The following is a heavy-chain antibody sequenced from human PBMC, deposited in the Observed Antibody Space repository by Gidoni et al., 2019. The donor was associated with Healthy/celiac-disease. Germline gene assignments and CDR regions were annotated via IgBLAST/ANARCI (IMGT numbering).Heavy chain of an antibody. D-gene: IGHD6-19*01. Sequence: QVQLGQSGAEVKKPGASVKVPCKASGYTFTSYGISWVRQAPGQGLEWMGWISAYNGNTNYAQKLQGRVTMTTDTSTSTAYMELRSLRSDDTAVYYCASTIAVAGNPLGYFFDYWGQGTLVTVSS. CDR2: ISAYNGNT. J-gene: IGHJ4*02. CDR3: ASTIAVAGNPLGYFFDY. CDR1: GYTFTSYG. V-gene: IGHV1-18*01.